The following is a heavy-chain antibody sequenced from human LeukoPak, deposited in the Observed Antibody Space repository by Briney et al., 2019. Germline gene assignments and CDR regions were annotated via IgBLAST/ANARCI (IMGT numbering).Heavy chain of an antibody. D-gene: IGHD6-19*01. J-gene: IGHJ4*02. Sequence: PGGSLRLFCTASGFIFKVYGMHWVRQAPGKGLECVAVIAYDGTRQFYADSVKGRFTISRDNSNNTMYLEMNNVRPEDTAVYYCAKREAVTVTAEWDYLDYWGQGTLVTVSS. V-gene: IGHV3-30*18. CDR2: IAYDGTRQ. CDR3: AKREAVTVTAEWDYLDY. CDR1: GFIFKVYG.